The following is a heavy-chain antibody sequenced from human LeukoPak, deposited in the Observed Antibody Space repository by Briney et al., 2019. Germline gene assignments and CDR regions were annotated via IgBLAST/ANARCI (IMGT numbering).Heavy chain of an antibody. CDR2: INHGGST. CDR1: DGSFSAYY. CDR3: AKGVQGLTKPQVFDY. J-gene: IGHJ4*02. D-gene: IGHD2-8*01. V-gene: IGHV4-34*01. Sequence: KSSETLSLTCAVYDGSFSAYYWSWIRQSPGKGLEWIGEINHGGSTKYNPSLKSRVTISVETSKNQFSLRLTSMTAADTAVYYCAKGVQGLTKPQVFDYWGQGTLVTVSS.